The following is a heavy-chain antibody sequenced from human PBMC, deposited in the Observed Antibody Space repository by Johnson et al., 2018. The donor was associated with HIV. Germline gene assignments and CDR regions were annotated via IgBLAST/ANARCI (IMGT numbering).Heavy chain of an antibody. J-gene: IGHJ3*02. CDR2: INGDGTGS. CDR3: ARASGEWDAFDI. V-gene: IGHV3-74*01. CDR1: GFTFSDHW. D-gene: IGHD3-10*01. Sequence: VQLVESGGGLVQPGGSLRLSCGASGFTFSDHWMQWVRQVPGKGLVWVSRINGDGTGSTYADSVKGRFTIARDNAKNTLYLQMGSRRAEDMAVYYCARASGEWDAFDIWGQGTVVTVSS.